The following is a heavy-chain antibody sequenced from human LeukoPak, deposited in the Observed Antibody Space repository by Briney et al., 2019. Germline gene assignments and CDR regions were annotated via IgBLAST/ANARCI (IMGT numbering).Heavy chain of an antibody. Sequence: GASVKVSCKASGYTFTSYYMHWVRQAPGQGLEWMGIINPSGGSTSYAQKFQGRVTMTRDTSTSTVYMELSSLRSEDTAVYYCARDGVLRYFDWLPKNYYYYYYMDVWGKGTTVTISS. V-gene: IGHV1-46*03. CDR1: GYTFTSYY. D-gene: IGHD3-9*01. CDR3: ARDGVLRYFDWLPKNYYYYYYMDV. J-gene: IGHJ6*03. CDR2: INPSGGST.